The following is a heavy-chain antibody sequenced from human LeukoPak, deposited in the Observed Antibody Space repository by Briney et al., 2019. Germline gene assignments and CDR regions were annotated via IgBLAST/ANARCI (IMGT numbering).Heavy chain of an antibody. CDR1: GGTFISYA. J-gene: IGHJ4*02. CDR3: ARGHGYKQLLFDY. Sequence: GASVKVSCKASGGTFISYAISWVRQAPGQGLEWMGGIIPIFGTANYAQKFQGRVTITADESTSTAYMELSSLRSEDTAVYYCARGHGYKQLLFDYWGQGTLVTVSS. CDR2: IIPIFGTA. D-gene: IGHD5-24*01. V-gene: IGHV1-69*13.